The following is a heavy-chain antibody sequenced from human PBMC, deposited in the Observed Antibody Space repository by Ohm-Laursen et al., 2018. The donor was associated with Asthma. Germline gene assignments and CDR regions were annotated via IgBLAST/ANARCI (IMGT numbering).Heavy chain of an antibody. CDR1: GYTFSNYD. D-gene: IGHD4-23*01. J-gene: IGHJ4*02. Sequence: ASVKVSCKASGYTFSNYDINWVRQATGQGLEWMGWMNPNSGTTGYAQKFQGRVTMTRNASITTAYMELSSLRSDDTAVYYCARVGKGGNSGIDFWGLGTQVTVAS. CDR2: MNPNSGTT. V-gene: IGHV1-8*01. CDR3: ARVGKGGNSGIDF.